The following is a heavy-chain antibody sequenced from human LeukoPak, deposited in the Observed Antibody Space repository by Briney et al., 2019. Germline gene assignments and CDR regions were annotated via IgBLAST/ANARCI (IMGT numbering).Heavy chain of an antibody. CDR3: ARERVGAYDY. CDR2: IISSSSYI. V-gene: IGHV3-21*01. J-gene: IGHJ4*02. D-gene: IGHD1-26*01. Sequence: GGSLRLSCAASGFTFSIYSMNCVRQAPGKGVEWGSCIISSSSYISYTDSVKGRFTISRDNAKDSLFLQMNSLRAEDTAVYYCARERVGAYDYWGQGTLVTVSS. CDR1: GFTFSIYS.